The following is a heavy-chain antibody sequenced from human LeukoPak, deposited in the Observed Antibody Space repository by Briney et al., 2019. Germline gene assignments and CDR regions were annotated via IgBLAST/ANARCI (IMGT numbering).Heavy chain of an antibody. D-gene: IGHD1-20*01. Sequence: PSETLSLTCTDSGDSISPYYWSWIRQPPGKGLEWLGYIYQSGGTFYDPSLKSRISISIDRPKKQFSLKMNSLSAADTAVYYCARGTNPLYNWQHEGFDYGGQGALIAVSS. CDR3: ARGTNPLYNWQHEGFDY. CDR1: GDSISPYY. CDR2: IYQSGGT. J-gene: IGHJ4*02. V-gene: IGHV4-59*12.